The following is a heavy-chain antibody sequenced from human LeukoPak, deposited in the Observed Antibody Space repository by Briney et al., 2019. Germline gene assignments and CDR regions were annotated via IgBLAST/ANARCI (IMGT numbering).Heavy chain of an antibody. D-gene: IGHD6-13*01. CDR1: GFTFSSYS. Sequence: GGSLRLSCAASGFTFSSYSMNWVRQAPGKGLEWVSSISSSSSYIYYADSVKGRFTISRDNAKNSLYLQMNSLRAEDTAVYCCARDLTPRLAAAGHWGQGTLVTVSS. CDR3: ARDLTPRLAAAGH. J-gene: IGHJ4*02. CDR2: ISSSSSYI. V-gene: IGHV3-21*01.